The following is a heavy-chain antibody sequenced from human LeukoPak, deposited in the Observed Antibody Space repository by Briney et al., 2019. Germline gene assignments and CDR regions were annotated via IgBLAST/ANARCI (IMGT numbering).Heavy chain of an antibody. D-gene: IGHD1-26*01. V-gene: IGHV3-33*01. CDR1: RFTFSRYG. J-gene: IGHJ4*02. CDR3: ARDTGTGYYSLDY. CDR2: IWFDGSKK. Sequence: PGRSLRLSCAASRFTFSRYGMHWVSQAPGKGLEWVAVIWFDGSKKDYADSVKGRFTISRDNSGNTLSLQMNSLRAEDTAVYYWARDTGTGYYSLDYWGPGTLVTVSS.